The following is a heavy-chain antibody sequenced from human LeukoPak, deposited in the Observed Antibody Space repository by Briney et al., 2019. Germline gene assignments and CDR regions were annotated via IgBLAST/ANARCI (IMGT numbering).Heavy chain of an antibody. CDR1: GYTFTGYY. D-gene: IGHD3-10*01. J-gene: IGHJ3*02. CDR2: MNPNSGNT. V-gene: IGHV1-8*02. Sequence: ASVKISCKASGYTFTGYYLHWVRQAPGQGLEWMGWMNPNSGNTGYAQKFQGRVTMTRNTSISTAYMELSSLRSEDTAVYYCARPIAYYYGSGSYANDAFDIWGQGTMVTVSS. CDR3: ARPIAYYYGSGSYANDAFDI.